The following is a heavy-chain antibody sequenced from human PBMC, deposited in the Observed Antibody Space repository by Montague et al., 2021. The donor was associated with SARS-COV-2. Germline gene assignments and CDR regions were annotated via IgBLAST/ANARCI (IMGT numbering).Heavy chain of an antibody. CDR1: GASISNGGYT. V-gene: IGHV4-30-2*01. CDR3: ARSMIRGGINWFDL. J-gene: IGHJ5*02. D-gene: IGHD3-10*01. Sequence: TLSLTCAVSGASISNGGYTWSWIRRPPGKGLEWIGYIYQSGTTSHNPSLKSRVTMSVDKSKNQFSLQLISVIAADTAISFCARSMIRGGINWFDLWGQGTLVTVCS. CDR2: IYQSGTT.